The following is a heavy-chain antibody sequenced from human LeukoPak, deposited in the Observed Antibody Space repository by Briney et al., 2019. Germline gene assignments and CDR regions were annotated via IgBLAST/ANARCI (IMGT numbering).Heavy chain of an antibody. Sequence: GGSLRLSCAASGFTFSSYGMHWVRQAPGKGLEWVAVISYDGSNKYYADSVKGRFTISRDNSKNTLYLQMNSLRAEDTAVYYCARDDRGSSSGWRPSGLFDFWGQGTLVTVSS. CDR3: ARDDRGSSSGWRPSGLFDF. CDR1: GFTFSSYG. V-gene: IGHV3-30*03. J-gene: IGHJ4*02. CDR2: ISYDGSNK. D-gene: IGHD6-19*01.